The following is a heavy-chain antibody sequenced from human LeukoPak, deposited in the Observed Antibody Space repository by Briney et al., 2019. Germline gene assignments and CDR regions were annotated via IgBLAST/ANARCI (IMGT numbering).Heavy chain of an antibody. CDR1: GGSISSSTYY. CDR3: ARLVAVAGTVHYYYGMDV. D-gene: IGHD6-19*01. V-gene: IGHV4-39*01. J-gene: IGHJ6*02. Sequence: SETLSLTCIVSGGSISSSTYYWGWTRQPPGKGLEWIGSIYYTGSTYYNPSLKSRVTISVDTSENQFSLRLSSVTAADTAVYYCARLVAVAGTVHYYYGMDVWGQGTTVTVSS. CDR2: IYYTGST.